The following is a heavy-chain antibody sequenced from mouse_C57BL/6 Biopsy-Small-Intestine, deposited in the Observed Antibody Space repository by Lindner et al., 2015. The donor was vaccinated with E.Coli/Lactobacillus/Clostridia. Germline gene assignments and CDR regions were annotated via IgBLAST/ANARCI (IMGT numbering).Heavy chain of an antibody. D-gene: IGHD3-2*02. CDR2: IRSESNNYAT. CDR1: GFSFNTYA. CDR3: VRRGTAQATNYAMDY. J-gene: IGHJ4*01. Sequence: VQLQESGGGLVQPKGSLKLSCAASGFSFNTYAMNWVRQAPGKGLEWVARIRSESNNYATYYADSVKDRFTISRDDSESMLYLQMNNLKTEDTAMYYCVRRGTAQATNYAMDYWGQGTSVTVSS. V-gene: IGHV10-1*01.